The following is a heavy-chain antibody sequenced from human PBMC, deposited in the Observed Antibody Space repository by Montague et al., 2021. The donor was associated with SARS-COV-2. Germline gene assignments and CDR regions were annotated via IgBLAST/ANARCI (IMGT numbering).Heavy chain of an antibody. J-gene: IGHJ4*02. CDR3: ARHYSATLPAVY. D-gene: IGHD2-15*01. CDR1: GGSISSFY. V-gene: IGHV4-59*08. Sequence: SETLSLTCTVSGGSISSFYWSWFRQPPGKGLEWIGYISDSGSTNYNPSFTSRVTMSVDTSRNQFSLKVNSVTAADTAVNYCARHYSATLPAVYWGQGTLVTVTS. CDR2: ISDSGST.